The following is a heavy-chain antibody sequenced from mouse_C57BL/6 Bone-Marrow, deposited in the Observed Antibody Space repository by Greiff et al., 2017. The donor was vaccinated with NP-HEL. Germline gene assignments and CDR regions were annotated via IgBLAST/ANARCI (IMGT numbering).Heavy chain of an antibody. CDR3: ARWDGYDGAWFAY. V-gene: IGHV1-52*01. J-gene: IGHJ3*01. CDR1: GYTFTSYW. D-gene: IGHD2-2*01. Sequence: QVQLQQPGAELVRPGSSVKLSCKASGYTFTSYWMHWVKQRPIQGLEWIGNIDPSDSETHYNQKFKDKATLTVDKSSSTAYMQLSSLTSEDSAVYYCARWDGYDGAWFAYWGQGTLVTVSA. CDR2: IDPSDSET.